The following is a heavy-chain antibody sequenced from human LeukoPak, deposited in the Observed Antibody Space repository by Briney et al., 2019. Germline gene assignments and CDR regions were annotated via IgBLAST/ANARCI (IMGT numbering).Heavy chain of an antibody. CDR2: ISGSGTYI. CDR1: GFSFNSYT. V-gene: IGHV3-21*01. D-gene: IGHD3-22*01. J-gene: IGHJ3*01. Sequence: GGSLRLSCAASGFSFNSYTMNWVRQAPGKGLEWDSSISGSGTYISYADSLKGRFTISRDNGKKALYLQVNSLRAEDTAVYHCARDGNYYDNGAYYDAFDLWGQGTMVTVSS. CDR3: ARDGNYYDNGAYYDAFDL.